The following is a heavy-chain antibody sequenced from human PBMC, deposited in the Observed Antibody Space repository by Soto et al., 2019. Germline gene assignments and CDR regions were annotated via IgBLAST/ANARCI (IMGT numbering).Heavy chain of an antibody. D-gene: IGHD3-10*01. CDR3: ARPYASGSYLGYFDL. J-gene: IGHJ2*01. CDR2: IGYDGSNQ. CDR1: GFTFSSYG. V-gene: IGHV3-33*01. Sequence: QVQLVESGGGVVQPGRSLRLSCAASGFTFSSYGMHWVRQAPGKWLDWVAVIGYDGSNQYYADSGKGRFTISRYNSKTTLYLQMNSPRAEDTAVFYCARPYASGSYLGYFDLWGRGTLVTVSS.